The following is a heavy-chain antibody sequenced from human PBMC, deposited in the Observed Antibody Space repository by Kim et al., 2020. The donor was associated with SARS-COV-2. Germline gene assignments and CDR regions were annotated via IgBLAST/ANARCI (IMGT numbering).Heavy chain of an antibody. D-gene: IGHD6-19*01. CDR3: VGGGGWNI. J-gene: IGHJ4*02. V-gene: IGHV6-1*01. CDR2: TYYRSKWYY. Sequence: SQTLSLTCAISGDSVSSNSAAWNWIRQSPSRGLEWLGRTYYRSKWYYDYAISVKSRITLNPDTSKNQCSLQLNSVTPEDTAVYYWVGGGGWNIWGQGTLVTVSP. CDR1: GDSVSSNSAA.